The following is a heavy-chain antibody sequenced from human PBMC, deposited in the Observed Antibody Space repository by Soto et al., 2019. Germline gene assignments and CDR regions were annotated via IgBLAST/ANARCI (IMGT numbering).Heavy chain of an antibody. V-gene: IGHV6-1*01. Sequence: SQTLSLTCAISGDSVSSNSAAWNWIRQSPSRGLEWLGRTYYRSKWYNDYAVSVKSRITINPDTSKNQFSLQLNSVTPEDTAVYYCARGSPYYDFWSGYPRRWFDPWGQGTLVTVSS. CDR1: GDSVSSNSAA. J-gene: IGHJ5*02. D-gene: IGHD3-3*01. CDR3: ARGSPYYDFWSGYPRRWFDP. CDR2: TYYRSKWYN.